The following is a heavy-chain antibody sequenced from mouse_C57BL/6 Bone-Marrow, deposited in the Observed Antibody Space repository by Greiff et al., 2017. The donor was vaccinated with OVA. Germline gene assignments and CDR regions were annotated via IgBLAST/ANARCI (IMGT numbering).Heavy chain of an antibody. V-gene: IGHV1-59*01. Sequence: QVQLQQSGAELVRPGTSVKLSCKASGYTFTSYWMHWVKQRPGQGLEWIGVIDPSDSYTNYNQKFKGKATLTVDTSSSTAYMQLSSLTSEDSAVYYCARSSLLRYYAMDYWGQGTSVTVSS. CDR2: IDPSDSYT. CDR3: ARSSLLRYYAMDY. J-gene: IGHJ4*01. CDR1: GYTFTSYW. D-gene: IGHD1-2*01.